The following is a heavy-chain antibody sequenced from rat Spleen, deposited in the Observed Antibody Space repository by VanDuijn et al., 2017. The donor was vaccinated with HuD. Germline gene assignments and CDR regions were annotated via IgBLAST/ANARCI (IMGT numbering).Heavy chain of an antibody. Sequence: EVQLVESGGGLVQPGRSLKLSCAASGFTFSDYYMAWVRQAPTKGLEWVAYISYDGGSTYYRDSVKGRFTISRDNAKNTLSLQMDSLRTEDTATYYCATPTPGIPFAYWGQGTLVTVSS. V-gene: IGHV5-20*01. J-gene: IGHJ3*01. D-gene: IGHD1-4*01. CDR2: ISYDGGST. CDR3: ATPTPGIPFAY. CDR1: GFTFSDYY.